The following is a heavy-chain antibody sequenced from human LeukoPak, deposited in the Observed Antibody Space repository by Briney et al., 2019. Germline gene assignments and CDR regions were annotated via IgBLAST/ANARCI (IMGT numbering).Heavy chain of an antibody. CDR2: INPNSGGT. V-gene: IGHV1-2*02. CDR3: TRGYYYDSSGYYYEHHFDY. D-gene: IGHD3-22*01. Sequence: ASVKVSCKASGYTFTGYYMHWVRHAPGQGLEWMGWINPNSGGTNYAQKFQGRVTITRDPSISTAYMELSRLRSDDPAVYYCTRGYYYDSSGYYYEHHFDYWGQGTLVTVSS. CDR1: GYTFTGYY. J-gene: IGHJ4*02.